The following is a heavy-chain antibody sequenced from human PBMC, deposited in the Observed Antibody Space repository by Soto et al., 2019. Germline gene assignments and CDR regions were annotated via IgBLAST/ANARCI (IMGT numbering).Heavy chain of an antibody. D-gene: IGHD4-17*01. J-gene: IGHJ6*02. CDR2: ISYGGTNE. CDR3: ARDKTSVTGGYQYNYYGMDV. V-gene: IGHV3-30-3*01. Sequence: PGGSLRLSCAASGFTFSDYAMHWVRQVPGKGLEWVAVISYGGTNEYYADSVKGRFTISRDNSKNTLSLQMNRLRAEDTAEYYCARDKTSVTGGYQYNYYGMDVWGQGTTVTVSS. CDR1: GFTFSDYA.